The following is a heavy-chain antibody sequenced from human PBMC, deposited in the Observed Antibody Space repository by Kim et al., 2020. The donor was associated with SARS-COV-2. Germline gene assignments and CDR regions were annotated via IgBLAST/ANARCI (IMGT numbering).Heavy chain of an antibody. V-gene: IGHV3-7*03. D-gene: IGHD5-12*01. Sequence: GSLRLSCAASGFTFRSYWMSWVRQAPGKGLEWVADIKQDGSMTKYADSVKGRFTISRDNAKKSLFLQMNSLRPEDTAVYFCARDVGYGGSGADFDYWGQGTLVIVSS. CDR2: IKQDGSMT. CDR1: GFTFRSYW. J-gene: IGHJ4*02. CDR3: ARDVGYGGSGADFDY.